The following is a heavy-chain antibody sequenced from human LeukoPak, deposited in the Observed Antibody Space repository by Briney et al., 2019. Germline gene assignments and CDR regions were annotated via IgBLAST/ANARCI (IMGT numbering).Heavy chain of an antibody. J-gene: IGHJ4*02. CDR3: TREVPHGYSGYDSRDY. V-gene: IGHV3-21*01. D-gene: IGHD5-12*01. CDR1: GFTFSTYN. Sequence: KLGGSLRLSCAASGFTFSTYNMNWVRQAPGKGLEWVSSISSSSSHTYYVDSVKGRFTISRDNTMNSLYLQMNSLRAEDTAVYYCTREVPHGYSGYDSRDYWGQGTLVTVSS. CDR2: ISSSSSHT.